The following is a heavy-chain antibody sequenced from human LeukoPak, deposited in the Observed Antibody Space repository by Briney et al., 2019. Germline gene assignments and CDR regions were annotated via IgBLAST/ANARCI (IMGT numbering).Heavy chain of an antibody. Sequence: GGSLRLSCAASGFTFSNAWMSWVRQAPGKGLEWVGRIKSKTDGGTTDYAAPVKGRFTISRDDSKNTLYLQMNSLKTEDTAVYYCTTARQQLVQGNDYWGQGTLVTVSS. D-gene: IGHD6-13*01. CDR3: TTARQQLVQGNDY. CDR1: GFTFSNAW. CDR2: IKSKTDGGTT. V-gene: IGHV3-15*01. J-gene: IGHJ4*02.